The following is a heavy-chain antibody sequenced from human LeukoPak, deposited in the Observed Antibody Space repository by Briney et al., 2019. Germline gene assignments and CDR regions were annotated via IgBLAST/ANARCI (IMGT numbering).Heavy chain of an antibody. CDR3: ARRQQRHFDY. Sequence: GASVKVSCKVSGYTLTELSMHWVRQAPGKGLEWMGGFDPEDGETIYAQKFQGRVTITRDTSASTAFMELSSLRSEDTAVYYCARRQQRHFDYWGQGTLVTASS. J-gene: IGHJ4*02. D-gene: IGHD6-19*01. V-gene: IGHV1-24*01. CDR1: GYTLTELS. CDR2: FDPEDGET.